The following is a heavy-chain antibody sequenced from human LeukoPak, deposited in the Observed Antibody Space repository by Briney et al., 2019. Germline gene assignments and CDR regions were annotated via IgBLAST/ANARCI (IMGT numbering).Heavy chain of an antibody. V-gene: IGHV3-53*01. CDR1: GFDVSDNL. CDR2: IYASGGA. J-gene: IGHJ4*02. Sequence: GGSLRLSCVASGFDVSDNLMLWIRQAPGQGLEWISIIYASGGAFHSESVKGRFSAFRDTSKNTIFLQMNNLRAADTAMYYCVRRHDYWGQGTLVTVSS. CDR3: VRRHDY.